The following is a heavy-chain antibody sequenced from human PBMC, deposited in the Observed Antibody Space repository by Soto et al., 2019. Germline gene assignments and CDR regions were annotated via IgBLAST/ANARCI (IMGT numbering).Heavy chain of an antibody. J-gene: IGHJ6*02. CDR1: GGTFSSYA. D-gene: IGHD1-20*01. V-gene: IGHV1-69*13. CDR3: ARGCNWNAVYYYGMDV. Sequence: SVKVSCKASGGTFSSYAISWVRQAPGQGLEWMGGIIPIFGTANYAQKFQGRVTITADESTSTAYMELSSLRSEDTAVYYCARGCNWNAVYYYGMDVWGQGXTVTVYS. CDR2: IIPIFGTA.